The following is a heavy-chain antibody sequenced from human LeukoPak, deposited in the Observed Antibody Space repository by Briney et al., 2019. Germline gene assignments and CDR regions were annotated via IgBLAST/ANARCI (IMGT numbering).Heavy chain of an antibody. CDR1: GYTLTAYY. CDR3: ARGHMVRGVIHTYYGMDV. Sequence: LVKVSSKASGYTLTAYYIHWLRQAPGHGLGWRGRIIPILGIANYAQKFQGRVTITADKSTSTAYMELSSLRSEDTAVYYCARGHMVRGVIHTYYGMDVWGQGTTVTVSS. V-gene: IGHV1-69*04. CDR2: IIPILGIA. J-gene: IGHJ6*02. D-gene: IGHD3-10*01.